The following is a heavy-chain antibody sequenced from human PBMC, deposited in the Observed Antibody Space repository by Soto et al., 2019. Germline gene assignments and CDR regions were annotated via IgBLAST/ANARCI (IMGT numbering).Heavy chain of an antibody. CDR1: SGSISSGGFY. CDR2: IYYSGST. V-gene: IGHV4-31*03. Sequence: QVQLQESGPGLVKPSQTLSLTCTVSSGSISSGGFYWSWIRQHPGKGLEWIGDIYYSGSTYYIPYLKCRVILSVEKYKNQFSLKLRSMTAADTAVYSCARASFGIIAAFDYWGQGTLVTVSS. J-gene: IGHJ4*02. CDR3: ARASFGIIAAFDY. D-gene: IGHD6-13*01.